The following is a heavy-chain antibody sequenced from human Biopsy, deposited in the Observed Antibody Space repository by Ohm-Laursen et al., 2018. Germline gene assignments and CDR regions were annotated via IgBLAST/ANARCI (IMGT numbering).Heavy chain of an antibody. D-gene: IGHD3-22*01. CDR3: ARDRGYYSDRTVPGYFDL. Sequence: GTLSLTCTVSGDSISSYSWSWIRQPPGKGPGWIGYVYYTGSTDYNPSLQSRVTISVDTSKNHFSLRLRSVTPADTAIYYCARDRGYYSDRTVPGYFDLWGRGTLVTVSS. J-gene: IGHJ2*01. CDR1: GDSISSYS. V-gene: IGHV4-59*01. CDR2: VYYTGST.